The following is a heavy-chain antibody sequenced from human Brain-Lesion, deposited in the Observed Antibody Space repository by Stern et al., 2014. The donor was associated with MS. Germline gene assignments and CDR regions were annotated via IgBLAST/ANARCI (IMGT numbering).Heavy chain of an antibody. CDR3: AGEEDIRYCSGGSCTGNWFDP. D-gene: IGHD2-15*01. J-gene: IGHJ5*02. V-gene: IGHV4-39*01. CDR2: IYYSGNT. Sequence: QVQLQESGPGLVKPSETLSLTCTVAGGSVSSTSYAWAWIRPPPGKGLEWIGTIYYSGNTYYSPSLKSRLTLSLDTSQHQFYLQRRSVTAADTAVYYCAGEEDIRYCSGGSCTGNWFDPWGQGTLVTVSS. CDR1: GGSVSSTSYA.